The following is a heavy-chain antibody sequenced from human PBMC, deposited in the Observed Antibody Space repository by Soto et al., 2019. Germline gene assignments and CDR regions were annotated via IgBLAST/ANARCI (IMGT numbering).Heavy chain of an antibody. V-gene: IGHV1-18*04. J-gene: IGHJ4*02. Sequence: QVQLVQSGAEVKNPGASVTVSCKASGERFTTYGISWVRQAPGQGLEWMGWISTYNTNTNYAPKFQGRLVLTTDTSTTTAHMELRSLRPDDTAVYYCARWAGQVRDYGGPFDYWGQGTLVTVSS. CDR3: ARWAGQVRDYGGPFDY. D-gene: IGHD4-17*01. CDR1: GERFTTYG. CDR2: ISTYNTNT.